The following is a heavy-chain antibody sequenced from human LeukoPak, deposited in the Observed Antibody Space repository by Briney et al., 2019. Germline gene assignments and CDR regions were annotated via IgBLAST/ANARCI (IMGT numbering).Heavy chain of an antibody. D-gene: IGHD1-7*01. Sequence: SETPSLTCTVSGGSISSSSYYWGWIRQPPGKGLEWIGSIYYSGSTYYNPSLKSRVTISVDTSKNQFSLKLSSVTAADTAVYYCARDWNFAYLDYWGQGTLVTVSS. CDR3: ARDWNFAYLDY. CDR1: GGSISSSSYY. V-gene: IGHV4-39*05. J-gene: IGHJ4*02. CDR2: IYYSGST.